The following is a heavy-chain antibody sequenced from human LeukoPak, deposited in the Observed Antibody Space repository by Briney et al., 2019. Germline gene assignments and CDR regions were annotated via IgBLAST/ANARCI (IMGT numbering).Heavy chain of an antibody. CDR3: ASVVVPAATDAFDI. CDR1: GDSISSGDYY. Sequence: SETLSLTCTVSGDSISSGDYYWSWIRQPAGKGLEWIGRISSSGSTNYNPSLKSRVTISVDTSKNQFSLKLSSVTAADTAVYYCASVVVPAATDAFDIWGQGTMVTVSS. V-gene: IGHV4-61*02. J-gene: IGHJ3*02. CDR2: ISSSGST. D-gene: IGHD2-2*01.